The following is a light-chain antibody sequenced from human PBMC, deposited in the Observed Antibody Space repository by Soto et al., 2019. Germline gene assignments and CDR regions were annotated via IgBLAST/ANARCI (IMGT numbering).Light chain of an antibody. V-gene: IGLV2-8*01. J-gene: IGLJ2*01. Sequence: QSALTQPPSASGSRGRSVTISCTGTSSDIGGHTYVSWYQQHPGKAPKLIIYEVNKRPSGVPDRFSGSKSGNTASLTVSGLQAEDEADYHCSSFAGDNSVVFGGGTQLTVL. CDR3: SSFAGDNSVV. CDR1: SSDIGGHTY. CDR2: EVN.